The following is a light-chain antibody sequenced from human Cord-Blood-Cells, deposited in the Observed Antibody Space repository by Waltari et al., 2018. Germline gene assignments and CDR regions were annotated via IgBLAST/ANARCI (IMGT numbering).Light chain of an antibody. CDR2: EGS. Sequence: QSALTQPASVSGSPGQSITISCPGTRRYGGSSILVSWYQQHPGKAPKLMIYEGSKRPSGVSNRFSGSKSGNTASLTISGLQAEDEADYYCCSYAGSSTFVFGTGTKVTVL. J-gene: IGLJ1*01. CDR3: CSYAGSSTFV. CDR1: RRYGGSSIL. V-gene: IGLV2-23*01.